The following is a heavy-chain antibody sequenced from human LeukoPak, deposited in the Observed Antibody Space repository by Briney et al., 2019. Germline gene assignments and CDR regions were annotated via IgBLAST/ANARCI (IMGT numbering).Heavy chain of an antibody. Sequence: PGGSLRLSCAASGFTFSSYAMHWVRQAPGKGLEWVAVISYDGSNKYYADSVKGRFTISRDNSKNTLYLQMNSLRAEDTAVYYCAKEGGHHSSSWSYYYYYYGMDVWGQGTTVTVSS. CDR2: ISYDGSNK. CDR1: GFTFSSYA. J-gene: IGHJ6*02. V-gene: IGHV3-30-3*01. D-gene: IGHD6-13*01. CDR3: AKEGGHHSSSWSYYYYYYGMDV.